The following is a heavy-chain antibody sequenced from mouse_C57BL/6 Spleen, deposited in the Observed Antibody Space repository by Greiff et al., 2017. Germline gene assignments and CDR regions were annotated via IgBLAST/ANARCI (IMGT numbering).Heavy chain of an antibody. J-gene: IGHJ1*03. CDR2: ISSGGGYT. Sequence: EVQLVESGGGLVQPGGSLKLSCAASGFTFSSYGMSWVRQTPDQRLEWVATISSGGGYTYYPDSVKGRFTLSRDNAKNTLYLQMSSLKSEDTAMYYCARQDYGGSYWYFDVWGTGTTVTVSS. D-gene: IGHD1-1*01. V-gene: IGHV5-6*01. CDR3: ARQDYGGSYWYFDV. CDR1: GFTFSSYG.